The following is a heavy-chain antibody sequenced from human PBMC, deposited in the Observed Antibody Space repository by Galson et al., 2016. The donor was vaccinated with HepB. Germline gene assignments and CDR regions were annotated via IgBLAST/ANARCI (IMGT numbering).Heavy chain of an antibody. CDR1: GTSVSSGDYY. Sequence: TLSLTCTVSGTSVSSGDYYWTWIRQRPGEGLEWIGYISDSGSTYYNPSLKSRLTISVDTSKNQFSLDLNTVTPADTAVYYCARGGRNQLLSHFDPWGQGTLVTVSS. CDR3: ARGGRNQLLSHFDP. V-gene: IGHV4-31*03. D-gene: IGHD2-2*01. CDR2: ISDSGST. J-gene: IGHJ5*02.